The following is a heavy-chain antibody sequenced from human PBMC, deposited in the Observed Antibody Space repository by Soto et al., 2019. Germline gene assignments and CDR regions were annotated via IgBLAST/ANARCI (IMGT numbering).Heavy chain of an antibody. J-gene: IGHJ6*03. CDR3: ASEGVGYYDFWSGYPTDYYMDV. V-gene: IGHV3-21*01. Sequence: GGSLRLSCAASGFTFSSYSINWVRQAPGKGLEWVSSISSSSSYIYYADSVKGRFTISRDNAKNSLYLQMNSLRAEDTAVYYCASEGVGYYDFWSGYPTDYYMDVWGKGTTVTVSS. CDR1: GFTFSSYS. CDR2: ISSSSSYI. D-gene: IGHD3-3*01.